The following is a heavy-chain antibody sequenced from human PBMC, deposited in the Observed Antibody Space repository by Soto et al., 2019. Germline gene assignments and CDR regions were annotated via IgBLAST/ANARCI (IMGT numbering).Heavy chain of an antibody. CDR2: ISAYNGNT. CDR3: ARTPALYYYGSGRSYYYYYYMDV. Sequence: ASVKVSCKASGYTFTSYGISWVRQAPGQGLEWMGWISAYNGNTNYAQKLQGRVTMTTDTSTSTAYMELRSLRSDDTAVYYCARTPALYYYGSGRSYYYYYYMDVWGKGTTVIVSS. J-gene: IGHJ6*03. V-gene: IGHV1-18*01. D-gene: IGHD3-10*01. CDR1: GYTFTSYG.